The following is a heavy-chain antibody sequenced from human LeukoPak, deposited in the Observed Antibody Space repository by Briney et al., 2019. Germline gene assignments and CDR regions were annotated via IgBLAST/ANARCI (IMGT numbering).Heavy chain of an antibody. CDR2: IKEDGSEK. CDR1: GFTFSTSW. CDR3: ARAFSRGDAFDV. J-gene: IGHJ3*01. V-gene: IGHV3-7*01. D-gene: IGHD3-10*01. Sequence: GGSLRLSCAASGFTFSTSWMSWVRQAPGKGLEWVANIKEDGSEKYYVDSVKGRFIISKDNAKNSVYLQMNSLRVEDTAVYYCARAFSRGDAFDVWGQGTMVTVSS.